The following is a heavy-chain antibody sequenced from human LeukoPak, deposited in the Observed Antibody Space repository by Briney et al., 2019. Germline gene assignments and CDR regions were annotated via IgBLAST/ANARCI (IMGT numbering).Heavy chain of an antibody. Sequence: GASVKVSCKASGYTFTGYYMHWVRQAPGQGLEWMGWINPNSGGTNYAQKFQGRVTMTRDTSISTAYMELSRLRSDGTAVYYCARDRRIAMVRGVKTNWFDPWGQGTLVTVSS. J-gene: IGHJ5*02. CDR3: ARDRRIAMVRGVKTNWFDP. V-gene: IGHV1-2*02. CDR2: INPNSGGT. CDR1: GYTFTGYY. D-gene: IGHD3-10*01.